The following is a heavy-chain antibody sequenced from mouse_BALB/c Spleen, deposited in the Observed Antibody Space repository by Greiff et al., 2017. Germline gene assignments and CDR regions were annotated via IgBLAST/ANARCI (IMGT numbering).Heavy chain of an antibody. D-gene: IGHD1-1*01. CDR1: GYTFTDYN. J-gene: IGHJ4*01. Sequence: EVQLQESGPELVKPGASVKIPCKASGYTFTDYNMDWVKQSHGKSLEWIGDINPNNGGTIYNQKFKGKATLTVDKSSSTAYMELRSLTSEDTAVYYCARSGLLRSYYYAMDYWGQGTSVTVSS. CDR3: ARSGLLRSYYYAMDY. CDR2: INPNNGGT. V-gene: IGHV1-18*01.